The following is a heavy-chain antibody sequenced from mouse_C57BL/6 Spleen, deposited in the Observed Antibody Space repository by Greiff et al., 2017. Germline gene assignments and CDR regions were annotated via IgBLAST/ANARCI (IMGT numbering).Heavy chain of an antibody. J-gene: IGHJ1*03. CDR2: IYPGDGDT. Sequence: VKVVESGPELVKPGASVKISCKASGYAFSSSWMNWVKQRPGKGLEWIGRIYPGDGDTNYNGKFKGKATLTADKSSSTAYMQLSSLTSEDSAVYFCARYHYGSWYFDVWGTGTTVTVSS. D-gene: IGHD1-1*01. V-gene: IGHV1-82*01. CDR1: GYAFSSSW. CDR3: ARYHYGSWYFDV.